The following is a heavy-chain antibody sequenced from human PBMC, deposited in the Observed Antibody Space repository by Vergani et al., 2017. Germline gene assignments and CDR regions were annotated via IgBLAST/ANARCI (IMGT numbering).Heavy chain of an antibody. V-gene: IGHV1-3*01. D-gene: IGHD3-22*01. Sequence: QVQLVQSGAEVKKPGASVKVSCKASGYTFTSYAMHWVRQAPGQRLEWMGWINAGNGNTKYSQKFQGRVTITRDTSASTAYMKLSSLRSEDTAVYYCARGRKYYYDSSGYQDYFDYWGQGTLVTVSS. CDR3: ARGRKYYYDSSGYQDYFDY. CDR2: INAGNGNT. J-gene: IGHJ4*02. CDR1: GYTFTSYA.